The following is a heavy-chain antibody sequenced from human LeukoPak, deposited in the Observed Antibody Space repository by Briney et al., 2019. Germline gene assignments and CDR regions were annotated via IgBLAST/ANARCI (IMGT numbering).Heavy chain of an antibody. CDR3: ARDADQKAAAVNFDY. V-gene: IGHV1-18*01. D-gene: IGHD6-13*01. CDR2: ISAYNGNT. Sequence: ASVKVSCKASGYTFTSYGISWVRHAPGQGLEWMGWISAYNGNTNYAQKLQGRVTMTTDTSTSTAYMELRSLRSDDTAVYYCARDADQKAAAVNFDYWGQGTLVTVSS. J-gene: IGHJ4*02. CDR1: GYTFTSYG.